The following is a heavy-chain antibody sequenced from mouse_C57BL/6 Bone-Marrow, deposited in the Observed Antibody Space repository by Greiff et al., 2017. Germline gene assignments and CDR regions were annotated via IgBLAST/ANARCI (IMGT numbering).Heavy chain of an antibody. V-gene: IGHV14-4*01. D-gene: IGHD4-1*01. CDR1: GFNIKDDY. Sequence: EVKLQESGAELVRPGASVKLSCTASGFNIKDDYMHWVKQRPEPGLEWIGWIDPENGDTEYASKFQGKATITADTSSNTAYLQLSSLTSEDTAVYYCTTPALGNAMDYWGQGTSVTVSS. CDR2: IDPENGDT. CDR3: TTPALGNAMDY. J-gene: IGHJ4*01.